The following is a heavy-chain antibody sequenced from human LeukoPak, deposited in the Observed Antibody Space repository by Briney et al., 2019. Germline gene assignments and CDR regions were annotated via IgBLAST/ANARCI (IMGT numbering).Heavy chain of an antibody. J-gene: IGHJ6*03. Sequence: PSETLPLTCTVSGGSISSYYWSWIRQPAGKGLEWIGRIYTSGSTDYNPSLKSRVTMSVDTSKNQFSLKLSSVTAADTAVYYCARARPCSSTTSCSSYYYMDVWGKGTTVTVSS. D-gene: IGHD2-2*01. CDR3: ARARPCSSTTSCSSYYYMDV. CDR2: IYTSGST. V-gene: IGHV4-4*07. CDR1: GGSISSYY.